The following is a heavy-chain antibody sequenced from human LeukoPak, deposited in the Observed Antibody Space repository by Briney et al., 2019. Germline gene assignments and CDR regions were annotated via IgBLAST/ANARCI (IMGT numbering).Heavy chain of an antibody. V-gene: IGHV3-74*03. D-gene: IGHD6-13*01. J-gene: IGHJ3*02. CDR2: INGDGSNT. Sequence: GGSLRLSCAASGFTFSSHWMHWVRQAPGKGLVWVSRINGDGSNTTYADSVKGRFTISRDNAKNTLYLQMNSLRAEDTAGYQCARSKSWGATDALYILGHETMVTVSS. CDR1: GFTFSSHW. CDR3: ARSKSWGATDALYI.